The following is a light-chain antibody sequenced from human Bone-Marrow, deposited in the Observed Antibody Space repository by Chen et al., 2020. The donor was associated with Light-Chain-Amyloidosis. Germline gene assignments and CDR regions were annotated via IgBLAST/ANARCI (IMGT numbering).Light chain of an antibody. CDR1: QSVLYSSNNKNY. CDR3: QQYYSILVT. CDR2: WAS. J-gene: IGKJ3*01. V-gene: IGKV4-1*01. Sequence: DIVMTQFPDSLAVSLGERATINCKSSQSVLYSSNNKNYLAWYKQKPGQPPKLLISWASTRESGVLDRFSGSGSGTDFTITISSLQADDVAVYYCQQYYSILVTFGPGTKVD.